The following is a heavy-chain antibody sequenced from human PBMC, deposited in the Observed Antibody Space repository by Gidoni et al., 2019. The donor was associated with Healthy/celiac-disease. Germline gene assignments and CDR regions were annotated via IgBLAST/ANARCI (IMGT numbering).Heavy chain of an antibody. CDR1: CGSISSGDYY. CDR3: ASYGDNDNTSFDY. CDR2: IYYSGST. J-gene: IGHJ4*02. D-gene: IGHD4-17*01. V-gene: IGHV4-30-4*01. Sequence: QVQLQESGPGLVKPSQPMSLTCTVSCGSISSGDYYWSWIRQPPGKGLELSGYIYYSGSTYYNPSLKSRVTISVDTSKNQFSLKLSSVTAADTAVYYCASYGDNDNTSFDYWGQGTLVTVSS.